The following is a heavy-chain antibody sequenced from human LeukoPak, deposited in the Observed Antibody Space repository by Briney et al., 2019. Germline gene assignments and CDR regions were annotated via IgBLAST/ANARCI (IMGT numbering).Heavy chain of an antibody. V-gene: IGHV3-9*01. CDR1: GFTFDDYA. Sequence: GRSLRLSCAASGFTFDDYAMHCGRQGPGKGLEGGSGISGNSGSIGYADSVKGRFTISRDNATNSLYLQMNSLRAEDTALYYCARGSDFWSGYYEYYYYMDVWGKGTTVTVSS. CDR2: ISGNSGSI. CDR3: ARGSDFWSGYYEYYYYMDV. D-gene: IGHD3-3*01. J-gene: IGHJ6*03.